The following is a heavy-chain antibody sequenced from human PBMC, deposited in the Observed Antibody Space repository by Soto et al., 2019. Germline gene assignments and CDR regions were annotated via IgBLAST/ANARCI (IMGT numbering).Heavy chain of an antibody. CDR2: ISGTGGAA. Sequence: GSLRLSCAASGFTFGHSAMSWVRQAPGKGLEWVAAISGTGGAAYYADSVKGRFTISRDNSRNTLFLQMNSLRVDDTAIYHCAKPEEVVRGFDFWGLGTLATVSS. J-gene: IGHJ4*02. CDR1: GFTFGHSA. CDR3: AKPEEVVRGFDF. D-gene: IGHD3-10*01. V-gene: IGHV3-23*01.